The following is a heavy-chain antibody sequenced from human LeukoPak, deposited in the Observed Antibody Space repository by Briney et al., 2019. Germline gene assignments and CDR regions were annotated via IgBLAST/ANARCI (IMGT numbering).Heavy chain of an antibody. J-gene: IGHJ3*02. D-gene: IGHD2/OR15-2a*01. CDR2: IYYSGST. Sequence: SETLSLTCTVSGGSISSSSYYWGWIRQPPGKGLEWIGSIYYSGSTYYNPSLKSRVTISVDTSKNQFSLKLSSVTAADTAVYYCAREIVGDAFDIWGQGTMVTVSS. CDR3: AREIVGDAFDI. CDR1: GGSISSSSYY. V-gene: IGHV4-39*07.